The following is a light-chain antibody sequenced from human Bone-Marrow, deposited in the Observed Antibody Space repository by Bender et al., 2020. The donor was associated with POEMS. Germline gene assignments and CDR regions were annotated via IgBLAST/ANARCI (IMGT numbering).Light chain of an antibody. CDR1: KLGEEY. J-gene: IGLJ2*01. CDR3: QSWGSNTAV. V-gene: IGLV3-1*01. CDR2: QDT. Sequence: SYELTQPPSVSVSPGQTATITCSGEKLGEEYACWHQQKPGQSPVVVIYQDTKRPSGIPERFSGSTSGNTASLTISGTQTMDEADYYCQSWGSNTAVFGGGSKLTV.